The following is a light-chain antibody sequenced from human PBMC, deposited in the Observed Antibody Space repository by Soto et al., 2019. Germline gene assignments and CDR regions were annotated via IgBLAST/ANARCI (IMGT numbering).Light chain of an antibody. CDR2: GAS. V-gene: IGKV3-15*01. CDR1: QTVASN. CDR3: QQYHNWPPQYT. J-gene: IGKJ2*01. Sequence: EIVMTQSPASLSVSPGDGATLSCRASQTVASNLAWYQQKPGQGPRLLIHGASTRAAGVPARFSGSGTGTDFTLTLSSLQSEDFAVYYCQQYHNWPPQYTFGQGTKLQIK.